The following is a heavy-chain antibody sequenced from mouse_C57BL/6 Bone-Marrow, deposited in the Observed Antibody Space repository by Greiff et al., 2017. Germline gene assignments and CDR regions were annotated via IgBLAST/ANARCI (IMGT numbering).Heavy chain of an antibody. CDR2: IYPGSGST. CDR3: ARDLYYYGSSSYWYFDV. CDR1: GYTFTSYW. Sequence: QVQLQQPGAELVKPGASVKMSCKASGYTFTSYWITWVKQRPGQGLEWIGDIYPGSGSTNYNEKFKSKATLTVDTSSSTAYMQLSSLTSEDSAVYYCARDLYYYGSSSYWYFDVWGTGTTVTVSS. J-gene: IGHJ1*03. D-gene: IGHD1-1*01. V-gene: IGHV1-55*01.